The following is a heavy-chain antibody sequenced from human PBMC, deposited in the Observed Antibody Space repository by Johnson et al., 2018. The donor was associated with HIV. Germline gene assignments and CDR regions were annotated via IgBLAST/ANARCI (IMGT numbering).Heavy chain of an antibody. Sequence: EVQLVESGGGLVQPGGSLRLSCAASGFTFSSYWMSWVRQAPGKGLEWVANIKQDGSEKYYVDSVKGRFTISRDNAKNSLYLQMNSLRAEDTAVYYCAKDVNEWVAWIQLWAPAFDIWGQGTMVTVS. CDR1: GFTFSSYW. D-gene: IGHD5-18*01. CDR3: AKDVNEWVAWIQLWAPAFDI. V-gene: IGHV3-7*01. J-gene: IGHJ3*02. CDR2: IKQDGSEK.